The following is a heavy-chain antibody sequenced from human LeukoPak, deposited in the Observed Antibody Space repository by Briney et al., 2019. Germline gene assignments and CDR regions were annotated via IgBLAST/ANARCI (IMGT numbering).Heavy chain of an antibody. D-gene: IGHD2-21*01. CDR3: TRWLGAYDR. J-gene: IGHJ5*02. CDR2: ISSNGAST. V-gene: IGHV3-64*01. CDR1: GFNVRGYG. Sequence: PGGSLRLSCAASGFNVRGYGMHWVRQAPRKGLEYVSAISSNGASTYYANSVKGRFTISRDNSKNTLYLHMGSLRAEDMAVYFCTRWLGAYDRWGQGALVTVSS.